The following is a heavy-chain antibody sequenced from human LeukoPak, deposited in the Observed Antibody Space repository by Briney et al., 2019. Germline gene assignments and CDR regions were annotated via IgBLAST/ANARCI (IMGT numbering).Heavy chain of an antibody. CDR3: ARSWGAGTTVV. CDR1: GGSISSYS. J-gene: IGHJ4*02. CDR2: IHYSGNS. Sequence: SETLSLTCAVSGGSISSYSWNWIRQPPGKGLEWIGYIHYSGNSNYNPSLKSRVTISVDTSKNQLSLKLSSVTAADTAVYYCARSWGAGTTVVWGQGTLVTVSP. V-gene: IGHV4-59*01. D-gene: IGHD1-7*01.